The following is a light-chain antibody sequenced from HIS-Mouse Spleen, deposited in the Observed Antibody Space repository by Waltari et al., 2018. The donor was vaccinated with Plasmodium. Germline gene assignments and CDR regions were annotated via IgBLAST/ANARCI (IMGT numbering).Light chain of an antibody. CDR3: QQYYSTPWT. CDR1: ERVLYSSNNKHY. Sequence: DIVMTQSPDSLAVSLGERATINCKSIERVLYSSNNKHYLAWYQQKPGQPPKLPIYWASTRESGVPDRFSGSGSGTDFTLTISSLQAEDVAVYYCQQYYSTPWTFGQGTKVEIK. V-gene: IGKV4-1*01. CDR2: WAS. J-gene: IGKJ1*01.